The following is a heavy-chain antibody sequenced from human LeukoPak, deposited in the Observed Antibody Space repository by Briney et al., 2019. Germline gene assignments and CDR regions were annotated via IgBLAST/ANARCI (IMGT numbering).Heavy chain of an antibody. CDR3: ARDPYNRGGYGAFDL. J-gene: IGHJ3*01. D-gene: IGHD3-22*01. CDR2: IRTDGSEQ. CDR1: GFTFSDSW. Sequence: PGGSLRLSCAASGFTFSDSWMSWVRQTPGRGLEWVANIRTDGSEQYYLDSVRGRFTISRDNAKSSMYLQMNSLRDDDTAVYYCARDPYNRGGYGAFDLWGLGTTVAVSS. V-gene: IGHV3-7*01.